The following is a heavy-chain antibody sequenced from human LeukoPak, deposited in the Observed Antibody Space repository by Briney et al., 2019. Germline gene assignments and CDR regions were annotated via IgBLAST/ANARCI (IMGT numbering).Heavy chain of an antibody. J-gene: IGHJ3*02. CDR3: ARGGVWGDAFDI. V-gene: IGHV3-33*01. Sequence: GGSLRLSCAASGFTFSSYGMHWVRQAPGKGLEWVAVIWYDGSNKYYADSVKGRFTISRDISKNTLYLQMNSLRAEDTAVYYCARGGVWGDAFDIWGQGTMVTVSS. CDR1: GFTFSSYG. CDR2: IWYDGSNK. D-gene: IGHD1-26*01.